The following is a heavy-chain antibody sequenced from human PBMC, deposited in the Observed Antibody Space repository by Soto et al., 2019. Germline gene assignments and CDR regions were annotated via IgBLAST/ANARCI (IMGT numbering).Heavy chain of an antibody. CDR1: GFTFSDYY. D-gene: IGHD5-12*01. V-gene: IGHV3-11*06. J-gene: IGHJ6*02. CDR2: ISSSSGST. CDR3: ARDRGGYDRLYYYHGMDV. Sequence: SGGSLRLSCAASGFTFSDYYMSWIRQAPGKGLEYISYISSSSGSTNYADSAKGRFTISRDNAKNSLYLQMSSLRAEDTAVYYCARDRGGYDRLYYYHGMDVWRQGTTVTVSS.